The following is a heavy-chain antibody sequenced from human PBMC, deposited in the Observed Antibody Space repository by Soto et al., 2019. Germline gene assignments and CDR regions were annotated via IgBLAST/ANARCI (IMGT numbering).Heavy chain of an antibody. Sequence: SXTLSLTCTVSGGTISSSDSHWSWIRQPPGAGLEWIGYISYTGDTSYSPSLKSRLTISLDRSKNHFSLNLNSVTAADSAVYFCARDRTGTSEYDYWGQGTLVTVSS. CDR2: ISYTGDT. D-gene: IGHD1-1*01. V-gene: IGHV4-30-4*01. CDR1: GGTISSSDSH. CDR3: ARDRTGTSEYDY. J-gene: IGHJ4*02.